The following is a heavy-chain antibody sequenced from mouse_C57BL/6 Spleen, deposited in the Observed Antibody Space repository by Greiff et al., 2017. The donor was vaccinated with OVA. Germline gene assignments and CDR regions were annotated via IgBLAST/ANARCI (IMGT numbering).Heavy chain of an antibody. D-gene: IGHD1-1*01. Sequence: EVQLMESGPELVKPGASVKISCKASGYSFTDYNMNWVKQSNGKSLEWIGVINPNYGTTSYNQKFKGKATLTVDQSSSTAYMQLNSLTSEDSAVYYRARSCSKYYAMDNGVQGTSVTVSS. J-gene: IGHJ4*01. CDR2: INPNYGTT. CDR3: ARSCSKYYAMDN. CDR1: GYSFTDYN. V-gene: IGHV1-39*01.